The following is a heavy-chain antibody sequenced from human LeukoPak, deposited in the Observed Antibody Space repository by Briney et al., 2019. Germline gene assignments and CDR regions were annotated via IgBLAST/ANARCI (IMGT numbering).Heavy chain of an antibody. CDR1: GFTFSSCG. J-gene: IGHJ3*02. CDR2: ISYDGSNK. V-gene: IGHV3-30*18. D-gene: IGHD3-22*01. CDR3: AKAYYYDSSGYYHDAFDI. Sequence: PGRSLRLSCAASGFTFSSCGMHWVRQAPGKGLEWVAVISYDGSNKYYADSVKGRFTISRDNSKNTLYLQMNSLRAEDTAVYYCAKAYYYDSSGYYHDAFDIWGQGTMVTVSS.